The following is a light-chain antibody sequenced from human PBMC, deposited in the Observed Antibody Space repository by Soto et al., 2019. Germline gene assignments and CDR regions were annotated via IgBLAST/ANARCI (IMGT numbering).Light chain of an antibody. CDR1: SGDVGNRNL. J-gene: IGLJ1*01. V-gene: IGLV2-23*01. CDR2: EGD. Sequence: QSALTQPASVSGSPGQSITIFCTGTSGDVGNRNLVSWYQHHPGEAPQLIVFEGDKRPSGVSVRFSASQSGNTASLTISGLQAEDEADYYRCTHVGSNIYVFGTGTRVTVL. CDR3: CTHVGSNIYV.